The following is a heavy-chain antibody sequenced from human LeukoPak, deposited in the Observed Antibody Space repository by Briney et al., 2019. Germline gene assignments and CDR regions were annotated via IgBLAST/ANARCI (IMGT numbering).Heavy chain of an antibody. CDR1: GFTFSSYA. CDR2: ISGSGGST. CDR3: AKVVASYDSSGYNDY. Sequence: GGSLRLSCAASGFTFSSYAMSWVRQAPGKGLEWDSAISGSGGSTYYADSVKGRFTISRDNSKNTLYLQMNSLRAEDTAVYYCAKVVASYDSSGYNDYWGQGTLVTVSS. V-gene: IGHV3-23*01. D-gene: IGHD3-22*01. J-gene: IGHJ4*02.